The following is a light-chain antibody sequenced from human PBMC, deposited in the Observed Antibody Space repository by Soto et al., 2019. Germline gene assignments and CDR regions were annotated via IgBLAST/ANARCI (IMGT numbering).Light chain of an antibody. V-gene: IGKV3-15*01. CDR2: GAS. CDR3: QHYNNWPPWT. CDR1: QSVSKN. Sequence: EIVMTQSPATLSVSPGERATLSCRASQSVSKNLAWYQQKPGQAPRLLIYGASTRATGIPARFSGSGSATEFTLTISSLNSEDFAVYYCQHYNNWPPWTFGQGTKVEIK. J-gene: IGKJ1*01.